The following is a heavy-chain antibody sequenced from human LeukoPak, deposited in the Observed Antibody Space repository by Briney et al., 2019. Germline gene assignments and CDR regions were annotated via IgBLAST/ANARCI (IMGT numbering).Heavy chain of an antibody. D-gene: IGHD3-22*01. Sequence: SSETLSLTCAVYGGSFSGYYWSWIRQPPGKGLEWIGEINHSGSTNYNPSLKSRVTISVDTSKNQFSLKLSSVTAADTAVYYCAGTDYYDSSGYYTFDYWGQGTLVTVSS. J-gene: IGHJ4*02. V-gene: IGHV4-34*01. CDR2: INHSGST. CDR3: AGTDYYDSSGYYTFDY. CDR1: GGSFSGYY.